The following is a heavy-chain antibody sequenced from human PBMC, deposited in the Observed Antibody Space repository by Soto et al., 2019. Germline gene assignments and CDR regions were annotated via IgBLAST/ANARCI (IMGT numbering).Heavy chain of an antibody. D-gene: IGHD3-3*01. CDR2: ISAYNGNT. V-gene: IGHV1-18*04. CDR3: ARGRQYYDFWSGSTPAYYYGMDV. Sequence: ASVKFSCQSSGYTFTNNGISCVRQARGQGLEWMGWISAYNGNTNYAQKLQGRVTMTTDTSTSTAYMELRSLRSDDTAVYYCARGRQYYDFWSGSTPAYYYGMDVWGQGTTVTVSS. CDR1: GYTFTNNG. J-gene: IGHJ6*02.